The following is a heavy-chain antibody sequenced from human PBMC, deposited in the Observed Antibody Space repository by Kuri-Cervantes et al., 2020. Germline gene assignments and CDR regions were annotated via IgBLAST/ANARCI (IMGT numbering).Heavy chain of an antibody. CDR3: ARESSSGYYVSLGMDV. J-gene: IGHJ6*02. V-gene: IGHV3-21*04. CDR2: ISSSSSYI. CDR1: GFTFSSYS. Sequence: ETLSLTCAASGFTFSSYSMNWVRQAPGKGLEWVTSISSSSSYIYYANSVKGRFTISRDNAKNSLYLQMNSLRAEDTAVYYCARESSSGYYVSLGMDVWGQGTTVTVSS. D-gene: IGHD3-22*01.